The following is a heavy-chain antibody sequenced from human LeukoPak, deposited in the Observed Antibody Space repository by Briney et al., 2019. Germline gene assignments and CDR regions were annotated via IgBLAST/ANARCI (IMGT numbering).Heavy chain of an antibody. J-gene: IGHJ4*02. CDR3: ARGRDLLPTPDFDY. Sequence: GGSLRLSCAASGFTVSSSYMNWVPQAPGKGLEWVSVIYSGGSTYYADSVKGRFTISRDNSKNTLYLQMNSLRAEDTAVYYCARGRDLLPTPDFDYWGQGTLVTVSS. D-gene: IGHD1-26*01. CDR1: GFTVSSSY. V-gene: IGHV3-53*01. CDR2: IYSGGST.